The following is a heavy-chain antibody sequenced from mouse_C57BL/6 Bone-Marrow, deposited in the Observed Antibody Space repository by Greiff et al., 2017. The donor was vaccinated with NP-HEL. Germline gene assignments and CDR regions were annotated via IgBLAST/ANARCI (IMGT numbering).Heavy chain of an antibody. CDR2: IYPGNSDT. CDR3: TKYGPGGPWFAY. J-gene: IGHJ3*01. CDR1: GYTFTSYW. Sequence: EVQLQQSGTVLARPGASVKMSCKTSGYTFTSYWMHWVKQRPGQGLEWIGAIYPGNSDTSYNQKFKGKAKLTAVTSASTAYMELSSRTNEDSAVYYCTKYGPGGPWFAYWGQGTLVTVSA. D-gene: IGHD1-1*02. V-gene: IGHV1-5*01.